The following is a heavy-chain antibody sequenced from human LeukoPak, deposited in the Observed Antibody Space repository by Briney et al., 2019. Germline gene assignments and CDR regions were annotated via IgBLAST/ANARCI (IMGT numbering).Heavy chain of an antibody. D-gene: IGHD2-15*01. CDR3: ARDYPDIVVVVAATPHWFDP. J-gene: IGHJ5*02. Sequence: ASVKVSCKASGYTFTSYGISWVRQAPGQGLEWMGWISAYNGNTNYAQKLQGRVTMTTDTSTSTAYMELRSLRSDDTAVYYCARDYPDIVVVVAATPHWFDPWGQGTLVTVSS. CDR2: ISAYNGNT. CDR1: GYTFTSYG. V-gene: IGHV1-18*01.